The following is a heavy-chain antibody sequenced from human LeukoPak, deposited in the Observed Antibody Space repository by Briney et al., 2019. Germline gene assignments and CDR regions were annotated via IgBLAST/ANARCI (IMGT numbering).Heavy chain of an antibody. CDR2: IYYSGST. CDR1: GGSISSSSYF. V-gene: IGHV4-39*07. D-gene: IGHD5-18*01. J-gene: IGHJ4*02. CDR3: ARRDTAMDV. Sequence: PSETLSLTCTVSGGSISSSSYFWGWIRQPPGKGLERIGSIYYSGSTYYNPSLKSRVTISVDTSKNQFSLKLSSVTAADTAVYYCARRDTAMDVWGQGTLVTVSS.